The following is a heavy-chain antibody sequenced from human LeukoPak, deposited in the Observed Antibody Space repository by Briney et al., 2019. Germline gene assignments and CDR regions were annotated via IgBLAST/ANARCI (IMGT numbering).Heavy chain of an antibody. J-gene: IGHJ6*03. CDR2: ISTSGNII. CDR3: ARDATTEIGTVYMDV. D-gene: IGHD1-1*01. V-gene: IGHV3-48*03. CDR1: GFTFSSYE. Sequence: GGSLRLSCAASGFTFSSYEMNWVRQAPGKGLEWVLHISTSGNIIHYADSVKGRFTISRDNAKNSLYLQMNSLRTEDTALYFCARDATTEIGTVYMDVWGKGTTATISS.